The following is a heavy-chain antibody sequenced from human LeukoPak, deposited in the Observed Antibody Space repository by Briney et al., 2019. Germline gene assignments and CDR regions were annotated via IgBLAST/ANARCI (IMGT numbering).Heavy chain of an antibody. V-gene: IGHV3-20*04. J-gene: IGHJ3*02. Sequence: GGSLRLSCTPSGLSFGDYGMSWVRQAPGKGLEWVSGINWNGGSTGYADSVKGRFTISRDNAKNSLYLQMNSLRAEDTALYYCARRGTTVTVADAFDIWGQGTMVTVSS. CDR1: GLSFGDYG. D-gene: IGHD4-17*01. CDR2: INWNGGST. CDR3: ARRGTTVTVADAFDI.